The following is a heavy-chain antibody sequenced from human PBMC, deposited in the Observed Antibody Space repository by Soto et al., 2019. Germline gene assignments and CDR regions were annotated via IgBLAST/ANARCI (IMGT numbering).Heavy chain of an antibody. CDR3: ARERYQLLPYYYYYYMDV. CDR1: GYTFTSYY. Sequence: ASVKVSCKASGYTFTSYYMHWVRQAPGQGLEWMGIINPSGGSTSYAQKFQGRVTMTRDTSTSTVYMELSSLRSEDTAVYYCARERYQLLPYYYYYYMDVWGKGTTVTVSS. V-gene: IGHV1-46*03. CDR2: INPSGGST. D-gene: IGHD2-2*01. J-gene: IGHJ6*03.